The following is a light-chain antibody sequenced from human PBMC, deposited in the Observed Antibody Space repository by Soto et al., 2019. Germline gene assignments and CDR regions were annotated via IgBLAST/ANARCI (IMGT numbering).Light chain of an antibody. CDR1: QGISSY. V-gene: IGKV1D-8*03. CDR3: LQDLSYPRT. Sequence: VIWMTQSPSLLSASTGDRVTISCRISQGISSYLGWYQQKPGKAPKLLIFAASNLHSGVPSRFSGSGSGTDFTLTISSLHPEDFATYYCLQDLSYPRTFGQGTKVDIK. J-gene: IGKJ1*01. CDR2: AAS.